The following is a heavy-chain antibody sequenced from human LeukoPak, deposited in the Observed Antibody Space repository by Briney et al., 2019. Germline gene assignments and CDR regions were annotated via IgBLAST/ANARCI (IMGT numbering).Heavy chain of an antibody. CDR2: IYTSGTT. CDR1: GGSVRGYY. V-gene: IGHV4-4*07. D-gene: IGHD6-13*01. CDR3: VRGGSAAASVFDY. J-gene: IGHJ4*02. Sequence: SETLSLTCTVSGGSVRGYYWSWIRQPAGKGLEWIGRIYTSGTTNYNPSLKSRVTMSVDTSKNQFSLELTSVTAADTAVYYCVRGGSAAASVFDYWGQGTLVTVSS.